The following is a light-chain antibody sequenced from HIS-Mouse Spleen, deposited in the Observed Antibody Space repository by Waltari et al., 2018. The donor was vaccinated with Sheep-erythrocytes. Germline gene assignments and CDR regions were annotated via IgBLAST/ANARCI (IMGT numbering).Light chain of an antibody. CDR3: CSYAGSYNHV. Sequence: QSALTQPRSVSGSPGQSVTISCPGISSDVGGYNYVPWYQQHPGKAPKLMIYDVIKRPSGVPDRFSGSKSGNTASLTISGLQAEDEADYYCCSYAGSYNHVFATGTKVTVL. CDR2: DVI. V-gene: IGLV2-11*01. CDR1: SSDVGGYNY. J-gene: IGLJ1*01.